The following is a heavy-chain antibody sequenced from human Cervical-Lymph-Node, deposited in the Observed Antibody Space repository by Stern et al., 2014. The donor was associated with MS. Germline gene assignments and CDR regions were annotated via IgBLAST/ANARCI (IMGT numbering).Heavy chain of an antibody. CDR1: GGSISSSGYY. Sequence: QVQLVQSGPGLVKPSQTLSLTCTVSGGSISSSGYYWSWIRQPADKGLEWIGRIHDSGGTYYNPSLKSRVTISMVTAKNPFSPKLPSVTAADTAVYYCATTRWDLFTWNWFDPWGQGTLVTVSS. V-gene: IGHV4-61*02. D-gene: IGHD1-26*01. CDR2: IHDSGGT. J-gene: IGHJ5*02. CDR3: ATTRWDLFTWNWFDP.